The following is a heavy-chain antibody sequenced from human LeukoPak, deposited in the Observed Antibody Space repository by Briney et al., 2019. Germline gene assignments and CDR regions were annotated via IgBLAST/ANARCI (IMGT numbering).Heavy chain of an antibody. CDR1: GYTFTSYG. Sequence: ASVKVSCKASGYTFTSYGISWVRQAPGQGLEWMGWINPNSGGTNYAQKFQGRVTMTRDTSISTAYMELSRLRSDDTAVYYCARGGRGIGVALGYWGQGTLVTVSS. CDR3: ARGGRGIGVALGY. J-gene: IGHJ4*02. D-gene: IGHD3-16*01. CDR2: INPNSGGT. V-gene: IGHV1-2*02.